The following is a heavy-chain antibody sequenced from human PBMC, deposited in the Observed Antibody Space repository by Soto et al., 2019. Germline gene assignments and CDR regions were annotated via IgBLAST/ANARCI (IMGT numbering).Heavy chain of an antibody. CDR2: ISAYNGNT. CDR3: ARDMLGYCTNGVCYTGHY. V-gene: IGHV1-18*04. CDR1: GYTFTSYG. J-gene: IGHJ4*02. Sequence: ASVKVSCKASGYTFTSYGISWVRQAPGQGLEWMGWISAYNGNTNYAQKLQGRVTMTTDTSTSTAYMELRSLRSDDTAVYYCARDMLGYCTNGVCYTGHYWGQGTLVTVS. D-gene: IGHD2-8*01.